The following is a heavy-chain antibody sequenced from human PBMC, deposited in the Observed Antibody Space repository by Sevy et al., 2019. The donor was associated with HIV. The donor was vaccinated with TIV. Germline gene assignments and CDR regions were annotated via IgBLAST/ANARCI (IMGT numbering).Heavy chain of an antibody. CDR1: GYTLIELS. V-gene: IGHV1-24*01. Sequence: ASVKVSCKVSGYTLIELSMHWVRQAPGKGLEWMGTFDPEDDEKIYAQKFQGRVTMTEDTSTDTAYMELSRLRSEDTAVYYCATTKDYCDTSGYPFDSWGQGTLVTVSS. CDR2: FDPEDDEK. CDR3: ATTKDYCDTSGYPFDS. J-gene: IGHJ4*02. D-gene: IGHD3-22*01.